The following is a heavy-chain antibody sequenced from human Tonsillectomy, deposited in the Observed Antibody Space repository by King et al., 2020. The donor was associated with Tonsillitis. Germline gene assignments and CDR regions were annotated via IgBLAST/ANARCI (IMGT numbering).Heavy chain of an antibody. CDR3: ARDRGLYSRGDASDI. CDR2: ISAYNGNT. D-gene: IGHD6-13*01. V-gene: IGHV1-18*01. Sequence: QLVQSGVEVKKPGASVKVSCKASGYTFTNYGISWVRQAPGQGLEWMGWISAYNGNTDYAQKFQGRVTMTTDTSTSKAYMELRSLRSDDTAVYYCARDRGLYSRGDASDIWGQGTLVTVSS. J-gene: IGHJ3*02. CDR1: GYTFTNYG.